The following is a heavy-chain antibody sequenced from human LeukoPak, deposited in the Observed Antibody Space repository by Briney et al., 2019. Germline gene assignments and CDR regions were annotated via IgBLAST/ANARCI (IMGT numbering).Heavy chain of an antibody. Sequence: SETLSLTCTVSGGSISSSRYYWGWIRQPPGKGLEWIGSTYYSGSTYYNPSLKSRVTISVDTSKNQFSLKLSPVTAADTAVYYCARPGVGATLLGFDPWGQGTLVTVSS. D-gene: IGHD1-26*01. CDR2: TYYSGST. J-gene: IGHJ5*02. CDR3: ARPGVGATLLGFDP. CDR1: GGSISSSRYY. V-gene: IGHV4-39*01.